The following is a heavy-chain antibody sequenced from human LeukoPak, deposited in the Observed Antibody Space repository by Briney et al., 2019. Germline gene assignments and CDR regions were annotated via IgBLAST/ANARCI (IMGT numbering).Heavy chain of an antibody. CDR1: GLTFSNYL. J-gene: IGHJ4*02. CDR2: INPDGSSS. D-gene: IGHD4-17*01. CDR3: VRQAVSGDSGIAY. Sequence: PGGSLRLSCAASGLTFSNYLMHWVRQAPGKGLEWVSRINPDGSSSNYADSVKGRFTMSRDNAKSMVYLQMDGLRAEDTAVFSCVRQAVSGDSGIAYWGRGVQVTDSS. V-gene: IGHV3-74*01.